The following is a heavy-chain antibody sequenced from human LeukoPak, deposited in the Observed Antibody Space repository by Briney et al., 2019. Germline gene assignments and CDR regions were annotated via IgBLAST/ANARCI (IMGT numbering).Heavy chain of an antibody. J-gene: IGHJ4*02. V-gene: IGHV3-23*01. CDR2: VSASGGST. Sequence: GGSLRLSCAASGFTSSNYAMSWVRQAPGMGLEWVSAVSASGGSTYYADSVKGRFTISRDNSKSTLYLQMNTLRAEDTALYYCAKRIEAAGPYFDSWGQGTLVTVSS. CDR3: AKRIEAAGPYFDS. CDR1: GFTSSNYA. D-gene: IGHD6-13*01.